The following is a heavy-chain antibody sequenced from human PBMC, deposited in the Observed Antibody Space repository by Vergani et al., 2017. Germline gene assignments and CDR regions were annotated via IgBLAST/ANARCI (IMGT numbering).Heavy chain of an antibody. D-gene: IGHD2-2*02. J-gene: IGHJ5*02. CDR3: ARGGRGYCSSTSCYTGRFDP. CDR2: IYYSGST. CDR1: NDSVSNTFYY. Sequence: QVQLQESGPGLVKPSETLSLTCTVSNDSVSNTFYYWGWIRQTPGKGLEWIGSIYYSGSTNYNPSLKSRVTISVDTSKNQFSLKLSSVTAADTAVYYCARGGRGYCSSTSCYTGRFDPWGQGTLVTVSS. V-gene: IGHV4-39*07.